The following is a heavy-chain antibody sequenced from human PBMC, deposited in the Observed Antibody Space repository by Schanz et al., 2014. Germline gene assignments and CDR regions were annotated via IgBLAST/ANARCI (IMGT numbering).Heavy chain of an antibody. CDR1: GFTFSNYA. J-gene: IGHJ4*02. D-gene: IGHD6-19*01. Sequence: EVQLVESGGGLVQPGGSLRLSCGGSGFTFSNYAMSWVRQAPGKGLEWVSGFIVDSGNTYYAGSVKGRFSISRDYSKNTLYLQMSSLRAEDTAIYYCAKLSSSGRLAGYFDYWGQGALVTVSS. V-gene: IGHV3-23*04. CDR3: AKLSSSGRLAGYFDY. CDR2: FIVDSGNT.